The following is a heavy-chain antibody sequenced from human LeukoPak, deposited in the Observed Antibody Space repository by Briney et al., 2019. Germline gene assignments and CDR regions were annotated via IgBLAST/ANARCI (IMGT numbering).Heavy chain of an antibody. CDR2: ISTTGSRT. V-gene: IGHV3-64D*06. Sequence: GGSLRLSCSASRLTFPSYALHWVRQAPGKGLEYVSAISTTGSRTYYADSVKGRFTISRDNSKSTMYLQMISLRPEDTAVYYCVTAYCSSTNCYGPEYWGRGTLVTVSS. D-gene: IGHD2-2*01. CDR1: RLTFPSYA. J-gene: IGHJ4*02. CDR3: VTAYCSSTNCYGPEY.